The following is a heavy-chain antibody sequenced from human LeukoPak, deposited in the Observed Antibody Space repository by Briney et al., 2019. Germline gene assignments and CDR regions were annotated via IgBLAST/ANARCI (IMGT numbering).Heavy chain of an antibody. J-gene: IGHJ6*02. Sequence: PSQTLSLTCTVSGGSISSGEYHWSWIRQPPGKGLEWIGSIYYSGSTYYNPSLKSRVTISVDTSKNQFSLKLSSVTAADTAVYYCARLQPGGPWDQLLNMGYGMDVWGQGTTVTVSS. D-gene: IGHD2-2*01. CDR2: IYYSGST. CDR1: GGSISSGEYH. V-gene: IGHV4-39*01. CDR3: ARLQPGGPWDQLLNMGYGMDV.